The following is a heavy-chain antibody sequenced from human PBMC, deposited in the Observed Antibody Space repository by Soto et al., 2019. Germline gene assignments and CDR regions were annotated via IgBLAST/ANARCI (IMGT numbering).Heavy chain of an antibody. CDR3: ARSERFLFDP. D-gene: IGHD3-3*01. J-gene: IGHJ5*02. V-gene: IGHV1-69*13. Sequence: SVKGYWKTSGVTFSSYAISWVRQAPGQGLEWMGGIIPIFGTANYAQKFQGRVTITADESTNTAYMELSSLRSEDTAVYYCARSERFLFDPWGQGTLVTVSS. CDR1: GVTFSSYA. CDR2: IIPIFGTA.